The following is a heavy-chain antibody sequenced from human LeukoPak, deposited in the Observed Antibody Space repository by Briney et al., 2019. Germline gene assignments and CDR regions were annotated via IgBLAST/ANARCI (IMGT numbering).Heavy chain of an antibody. V-gene: IGHV3-23*01. CDR3: ARDRRGEYYFDY. J-gene: IGHJ4*02. Sequence: GGSLRLSCAASGFTLSTYAMNWVRQAPGKGLEWVSGISGSGDSTYSAGSVKGQFTISRGNSKNMLYLQMNSLRADDTAVYYCARDRRGEYYFDYWGQGTLVTVSS. CDR2: ISGSGDST. CDR1: GFTLSTYA. D-gene: IGHD3-10*01.